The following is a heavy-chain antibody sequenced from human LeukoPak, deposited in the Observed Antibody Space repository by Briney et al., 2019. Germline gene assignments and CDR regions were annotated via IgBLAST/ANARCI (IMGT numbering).Heavy chain of an antibody. V-gene: IGHV4-59*08. CDR1: GGSISRYY. Sequence: SETLSLTCTVSGGSISRYYWSWIRQPPGKGLEWIGYIYYSGSTNYNPSLKSRVTISVDTSKNQFSLKLSSVTAADTAVYYCARHVMMLSAFDIWGQGTMVTVSS. CDR2: IYYSGST. D-gene: IGHD2-8*01. CDR3: ARHVMMLSAFDI. J-gene: IGHJ3*02.